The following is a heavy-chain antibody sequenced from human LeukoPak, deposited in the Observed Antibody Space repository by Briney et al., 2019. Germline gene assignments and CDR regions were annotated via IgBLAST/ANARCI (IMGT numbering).Heavy chain of an antibody. D-gene: IGHD3-22*01. CDR3: ARLIVVVPPDV. CDR2: ISSSGSTI. J-gene: IGHJ6*04. CDR1: GFTFSSYE. V-gene: IGHV3-48*03. Sequence: GGSLRLSCAASGFTFSSYEMNWVRQAPGKGLEWVSYISSSGSTIYYADSVKGRFTISRDNAKTSLYLQMNSLRAEDTAVYYCARLIVVVPPDVWGKGTTVTVSS.